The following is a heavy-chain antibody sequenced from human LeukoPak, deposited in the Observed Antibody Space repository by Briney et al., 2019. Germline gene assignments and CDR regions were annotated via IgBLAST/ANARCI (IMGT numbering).Heavy chain of an antibody. Sequence: GGSLSLSCVASGFTFSSYSMNWVRQAPGKGLEWVSSISSSSSYIYYADSVKGRFTFSRDNAKNSLYLQMNSPRAEDTAVYYCAELGITMIGGVWGKGTTVTISS. V-gene: IGHV3-21*01. CDR1: GFTFSSYS. D-gene: IGHD3-10*02. CDR2: ISSSSSYI. CDR3: AELGITMIGGV. J-gene: IGHJ6*04.